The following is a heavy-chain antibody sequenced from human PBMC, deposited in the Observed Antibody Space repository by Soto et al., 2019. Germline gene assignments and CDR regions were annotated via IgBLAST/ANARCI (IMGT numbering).Heavy chain of an antibody. CDR1: GFIFSSFG. J-gene: IGHJ6*02. V-gene: IGHV3-30*03. Sequence: GGSLRLSCAASGFIFSSFGVHWVRQSPGKGLEWVAVTSFDGSEKFYAESVRGRFNISRDNSKNTVYLHMNSLRPEDTAMYYCARDQRPNSSSLSYYFYGMDVWGQGTTVTVSS. CDR2: TSFDGSEK. CDR3: ARDQRPNSSSLSYYFYGMDV. D-gene: IGHD6-13*01.